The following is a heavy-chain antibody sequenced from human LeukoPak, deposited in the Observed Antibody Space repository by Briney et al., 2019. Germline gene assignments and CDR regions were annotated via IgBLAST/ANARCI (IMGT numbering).Heavy chain of an antibody. CDR3: XXXXREQGYVYGADFFDS. J-gene: IGHJ4*02. Sequence: ASVKVSCKASGFSFSGSYIHWVRQAPGQGLEWMGWTKAKDGGTNYADNFEGRVTLTRDTSTNTAFMELTELNSDDTAVYFWXXXXREQGYVYGADFFDSWGQGTLVIVS. CDR2: TKAKDGGT. CDR1: GFSFSGSY. D-gene: IGHD3-16*01. V-gene: IGHV1-2*02.